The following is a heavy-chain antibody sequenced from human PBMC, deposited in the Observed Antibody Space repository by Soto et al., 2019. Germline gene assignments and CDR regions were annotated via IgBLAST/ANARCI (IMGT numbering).Heavy chain of an antibody. CDR2: ISWNSGSI. D-gene: IGHD3-22*01. CDR3: ARDPSPNSYSGSGYLES. V-gene: IGHV3-9*01. CDR1: GFTFDDYA. J-gene: IGHJ4*02. Sequence: PGGSLRLSCAAPGFTFDDYAMHWVRQAPGKGLEWVSGISWNSGSIGYADSVKGRFTISRDNAKNSLYLQMNSLRAEDTAVYYCARDPSPNSYSGSGYLESWGQGTLVTVSS.